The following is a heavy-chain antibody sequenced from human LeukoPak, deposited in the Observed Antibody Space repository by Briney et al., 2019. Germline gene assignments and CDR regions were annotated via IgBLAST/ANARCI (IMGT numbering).Heavy chain of an antibody. V-gene: IGHV4-4*09. CDR2: IYTSGST. Sequence: PSETLSLTCTVSGGSISGHYWSWIRQSPGRGLEGIGNIYTSGSTKYNPSLHRRVSISIDTSKNPFSLKVSSMTAADTAVYYCARQAQDGTDNYFDPWGQGTLVTVFS. CDR1: GGSISGHY. CDR3: ARQAQDGTDNYFDP. J-gene: IGHJ5*02. D-gene: IGHD1-14*01.